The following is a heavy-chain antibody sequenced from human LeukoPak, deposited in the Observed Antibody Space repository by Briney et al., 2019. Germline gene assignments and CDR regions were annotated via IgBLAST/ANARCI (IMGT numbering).Heavy chain of an antibody. CDR1: GFTFSTYS. Sequence: GGSLRLSCAASGFTFSTYSMSWVRQAPGKGLEWVSSISGSSTYINYADSVKGRFTISRDDAKNSLYLQMNSLRAEDTAVYYCTRDFREYSSGWYEYYFDYWGQGTLVTVSS. CDR2: ISGSSTYI. D-gene: IGHD6-19*01. V-gene: IGHV3-21*01. CDR3: TRDFREYSSGWYEYYFDY. J-gene: IGHJ4*02.